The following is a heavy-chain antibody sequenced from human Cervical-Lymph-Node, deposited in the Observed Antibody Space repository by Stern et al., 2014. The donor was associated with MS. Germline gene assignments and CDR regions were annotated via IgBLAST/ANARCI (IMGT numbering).Heavy chain of an antibody. J-gene: IGHJ4*02. Sequence: VQLVESGGGVVQPGRSLRLSCAASGFTFSSYGMHWVRQAPGKGLEWVAVIWYDGSNKYYADSVKGGFTISRDNSKNTLYLQMNSLRAEDTAVYYCARGIGEWWGQGTLVTVSS. D-gene: IGHD3-10*01. CDR3: ARGIGEW. CDR2: IWYDGSNK. CDR1: GFTFSSYG. V-gene: IGHV3-33*01.